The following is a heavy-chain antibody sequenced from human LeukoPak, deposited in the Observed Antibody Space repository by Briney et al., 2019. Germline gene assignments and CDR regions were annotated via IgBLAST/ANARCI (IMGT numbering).Heavy chain of an antibody. Sequence: PGGSLRLSCVASGFPLRSYAMTWVRQTPGKGLESVSVITDDEDTYYADSVKGRFTISRDNSQNTVFLQMNSLRVEDTAVYYCAKVDYWSPENYFDSWGQGTLVTVSS. V-gene: IGHV3-23*01. D-gene: IGHD1-1*01. CDR1: GFPLRSYA. J-gene: IGHJ4*02. CDR3: AKVDYWSPENYFDS. CDR2: ITDDEDT.